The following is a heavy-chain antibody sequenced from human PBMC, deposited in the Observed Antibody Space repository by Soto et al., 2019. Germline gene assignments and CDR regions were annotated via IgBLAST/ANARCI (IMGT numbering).Heavy chain of an antibody. J-gene: IGHJ1*01. CDR1: GFTCSSYW. Sequence: GGSLRLSCAASGFTCSSYWMHWVRQAPGKGLEWVSRINPNGNTINYADSVKGRFTISRDNARNSLYLQINSLRGEDTAVYYCATAGSYRLDAWGQGSLVTVSS. V-gene: IGHV3-74*01. D-gene: IGHD3-16*02. CDR3: ATAGSYRLDA. CDR2: INPNGNTI.